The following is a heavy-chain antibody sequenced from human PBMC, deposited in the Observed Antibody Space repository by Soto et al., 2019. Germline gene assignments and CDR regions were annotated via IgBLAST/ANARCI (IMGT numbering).Heavy chain of an antibody. CDR1: GGSISSSSYY. CDR3: ARLLGVRGVIFRSPSGRFDP. J-gene: IGHJ5*02. Sequence: QLQLQESGPGLVKPSETLSLTCTVSGGSISSSSYYWGWIRQPPGKGLEWIGSIYYSGSTYYNPSLKSRVTISVDTSKNQFSLKLSSVTAADTAVYYCARLLGVRGVIFRSPSGRFDPWGQGTLVTVSS. CDR2: IYYSGST. D-gene: IGHD3-10*01. V-gene: IGHV4-39*01.